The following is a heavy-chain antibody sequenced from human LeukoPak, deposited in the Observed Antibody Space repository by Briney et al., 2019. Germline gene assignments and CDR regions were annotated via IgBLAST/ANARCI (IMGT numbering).Heavy chain of an antibody. CDR2: IYYSGST. V-gene: IGHV4-61*01. CDR1: GGSVSSGTYY. CDR3: ARNYGDYLYYFDY. Sequence: SETLSLTCTVAGGSVSSGTYYWSWIRQPPGKGLEWIGYIYYSGSTNYSPSLKSRVTISADTSKNQFSLKLTSVTVADTALYYCARNYGDYLYYFDYWGQGTLVTLSS. D-gene: IGHD4-17*01. J-gene: IGHJ4*02.